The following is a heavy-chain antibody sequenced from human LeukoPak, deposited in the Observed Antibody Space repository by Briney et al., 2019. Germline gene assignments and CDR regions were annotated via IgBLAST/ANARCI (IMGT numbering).Heavy chain of an antibody. CDR1: GYTFTSYG. J-gene: IGHJ4*02. Sequence: ASVKVSCKASGYTFTSYGISWVRQAPGQGLEWMGWISAYNGNTNYARKLQGRVTMTTGTSTSTAYMELRNLRSDDTAVYYCARDRDHGGTRIDDYWGQGTLVTVSS. CDR3: ARDRDHGGTRIDDY. D-gene: IGHD4-23*01. V-gene: IGHV1-18*01. CDR2: ISAYNGNT.